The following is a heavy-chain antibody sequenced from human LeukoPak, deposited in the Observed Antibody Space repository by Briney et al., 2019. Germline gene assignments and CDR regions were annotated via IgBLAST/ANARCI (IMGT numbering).Heavy chain of an antibody. V-gene: IGHV3-23*01. CDR1: GFTFSSYA. J-gene: IGHJ4*02. Sequence: GASLRLSCAAAGFTFSSYAMSWVRQAPGKGLEWVSHISASGRTTDYADSVKGRFTISRDNSKNTVYLQMNSLRAEDTAVYYCAELCCGGSCYWNYWGQGTLVTVSS. CDR2: ISASGRTT. CDR3: AELCCGGSCYWNY. D-gene: IGHD2-15*01.